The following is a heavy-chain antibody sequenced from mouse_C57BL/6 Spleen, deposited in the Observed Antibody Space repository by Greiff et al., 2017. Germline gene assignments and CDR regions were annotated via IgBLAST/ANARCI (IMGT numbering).Heavy chain of an antibody. J-gene: IGHJ1*03. CDR1: GYTFTSYT. CDR3: ARYDYDGNWYFDV. V-gene: IGHV1-4*01. Sequence: QVQLKESGAELARPGASVKMSCKASGYTFTSYTMHWVKQRPGQGLEWIGYINPSSGHTKNNQKFKDKATLTADKSSSTAYMQLSSLTSEDSSVYYCARYDYDGNWYFDVWGTGTTVTVSS. D-gene: IGHD2-4*01. CDR2: INPSSGHT.